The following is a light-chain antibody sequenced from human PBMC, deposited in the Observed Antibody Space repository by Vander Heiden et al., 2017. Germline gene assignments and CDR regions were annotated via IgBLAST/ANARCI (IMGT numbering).Light chain of an antibody. Sequence: QSVLTQSPSASGTPGPRVPISCSGSSSNIGPNNVNWYRQLPGTAPKLVIHTNSQRPSGVPDRFSGSKSGTSASLAISGLQSEDEAGYYCAVWDDSLNVGVFGGGTKLTVL. CDR3: AVWDDSLNVGV. J-gene: IGLJ3*02. CDR2: TNS. V-gene: IGLV1-44*01. CDR1: SSNIGPNN.